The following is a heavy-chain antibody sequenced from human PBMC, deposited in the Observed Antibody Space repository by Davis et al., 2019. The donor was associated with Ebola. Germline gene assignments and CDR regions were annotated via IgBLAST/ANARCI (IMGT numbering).Heavy chain of an antibody. CDR1: GYFFTYYW. D-gene: IGHD2-21*01. CDR2: VFPGNSNT. CDR3: ARRPHRYSSVDS. V-gene: IGHV5-51*01. Sequence: GESLKISCRGSGYFFTYYWIAWVRQMPGKGLEWMGIVFPGNSNTRYSPSFQGQLTISADTSISTAYLQWSSLKAPHTAMYYCARRPHRYSSVDSWGQGTPVTVTS. J-gene: IGHJ4*02.